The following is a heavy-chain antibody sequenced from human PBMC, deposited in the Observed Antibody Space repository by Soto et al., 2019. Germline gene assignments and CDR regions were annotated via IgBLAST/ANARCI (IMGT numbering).Heavy chain of an antibody. CDR1: GYSFTSYW. CDR3: ARHWDYPPGVDAFDI. V-gene: IGHV5-51*01. Sequence: PGESLKISCKGSGYSFTSYWIGWVRQMPGKGLEWMGIIYPGDSDTRYSPSFQGQVTISADKSISTAYLQWSSLKASDTAMYYCARHWDYPPGVDAFDIWGQGTMVTVSS. CDR2: IYPGDSDT. D-gene: IGHD1-26*01. J-gene: IGHJ3*02.